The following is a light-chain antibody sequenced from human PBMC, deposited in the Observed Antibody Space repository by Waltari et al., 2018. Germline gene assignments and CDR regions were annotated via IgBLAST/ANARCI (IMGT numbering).Light chain of an antibody. Sequence: EIVLPQSPGPLSPSPPGRATLPCRASQSVSSSYLAWYQQKPGQAPRLLIYGASSRATGIPDRFSGSGSGTDFTLTISRLEPEDFAVYSCQQYGSSPYTFGQGTKLEIK. J-gene: IGKJ2*01. V-gene: IGKV3-20*01. CDR1: QSVSSSY. CDR2: GAS. CDR3: QQYGSSPYT.